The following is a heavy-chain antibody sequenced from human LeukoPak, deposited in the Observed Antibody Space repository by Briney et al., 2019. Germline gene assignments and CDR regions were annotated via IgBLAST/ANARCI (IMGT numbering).Heavy chain of an antibody. CDR1: GGSISSSSYY. CDR2: IYYSGST. D-gene: IGHD3-22*01. V-gene: IGHV4-39*01. CDR3: ARHFHDSSGTLFDY. J-gene: IGHJ4*02. Sequence: SETLSLTCTVSGGSISSSSYYWGWIRQPPGKGLEWIGSIYYSGSTYYNPSLKSRVTISVDTSKNQFSLRLSSVTAADTAVYYRARHFHDSSGTLFDYWGQGTLATVSS.